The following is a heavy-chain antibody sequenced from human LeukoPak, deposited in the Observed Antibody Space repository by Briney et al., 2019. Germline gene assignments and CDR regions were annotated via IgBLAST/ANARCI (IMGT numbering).Heavy chain of an antibody. CDR1: GGSFSGYY. CDR3: ARGVVGVIEVRVYYVDY. CDR2: INHSGIT. J-gene: IGHJ4*02. V-gene: IGHV4-34*01. D-gene: IGHD3-3*01. Sequence: SETLSLTCAVYGGSFSGYYWSWIRQPPGKGLEWIGEINHSGITNYNPSLKSRVTMSLDTSKSQFSLKLSSVTAADTALYYCARGVVGVIEVRVYYVDYWGQGTLVTASS.